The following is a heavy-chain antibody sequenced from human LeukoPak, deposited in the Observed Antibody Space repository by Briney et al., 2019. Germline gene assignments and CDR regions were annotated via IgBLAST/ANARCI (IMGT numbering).Heavy chain of an antibody. J-gene: IGHJ5*02. D-gene: IGHD4-11*01. CDR3: ATWIGSNYGAYFDWFDP. CDR1: GYTLTELS. Sequence: ASVKVSCKVSGYTLTELSMHWVPQAPGKGLEWMGGFDPEDGETIYAQKFQGRVTMTEDTSTDTAYMELSSLRSEDTAVYYCATWIGSNYGAYFDWFDPWGQGTLVTVSS. CDR2: FDPEDGET. V-gene: IGHV1-24*01.